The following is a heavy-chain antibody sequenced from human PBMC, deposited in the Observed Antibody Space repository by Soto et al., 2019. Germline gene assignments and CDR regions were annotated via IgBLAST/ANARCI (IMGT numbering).Heavy chain of an antibody. CDR1: GFTFSSYA. CDR2: ISGSGGST. D-gene: IGHD3-10*01. V-gene: IGHV3-23*01. J-gene: IGHJ5*02. CDR3: ARVRDEYYYGSGSYRWFDP. Sequence: GGSLRLSCAASGFTFSSYAMNWVRQAPGKGLEWVSVISGSGGSTYYADSVKGRFTISRDNSKNTLYLQMNSLRAEDTAVYYCARVRDEYYYGSGSYRWFDPWDQGTLVTVSS.